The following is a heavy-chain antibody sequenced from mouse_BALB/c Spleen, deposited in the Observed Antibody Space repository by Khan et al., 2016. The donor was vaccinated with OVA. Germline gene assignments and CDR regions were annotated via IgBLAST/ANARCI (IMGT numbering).Heavy chain of an antibody. CDR2: IYPGISDN. CDR3: TRSYDSFYFDY. V-gene: IGHV1-5*01. D-gene: IGHD2-4*01. J-gene: IGHJ2*01. CDR1: GYSFTSYW. Sequence: EVKLQESGTVLARPGTSVKMSCKASGYSFTSYWMHWVKQRPGQGLEWIGAIYPGISDNRYKQKFKGKAKLTEGTSASTVYMEISSLTNEDSAVYYCTRSYDSFYFDYWGQGSTLAVSS.